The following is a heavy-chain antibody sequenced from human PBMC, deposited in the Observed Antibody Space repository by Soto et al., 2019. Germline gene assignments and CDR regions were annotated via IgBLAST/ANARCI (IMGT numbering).Heavy chain of an antibody. V-gene: IGHV4-59*01. CDR3: ARLSYGDYNYYYYGMDV. D-gene: IGHD4-17*01. CDR1: GDSISSYY. Sequence: QVQLQESGPGLVKPSETLSLTCSVSGDSISSYYWSWIRQPPGKGLEWIGYIYYTGSTNYNPSLKSRVTISLATSKNQFSLKLSSVTAADTAVYYCARLSYGDYNYYYYGMDVWGQGTTVTVSS. CDR2: IYYTGST. J-gene: IGHJ6*02.